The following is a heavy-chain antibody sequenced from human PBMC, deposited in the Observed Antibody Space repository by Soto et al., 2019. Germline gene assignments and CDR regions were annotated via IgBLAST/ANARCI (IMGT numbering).Heavy chain of an antibody. CDR1: GYTFTSYG. CDR3: AREPYYDFWSGYHYVADHYGMDV. D-gene: IGHD3-3*01. J-gene: IGHJ6*02. V-gene: IGHV1-18*04. CDR2: ISAYNGST. Sequence: ASVKVSCKASGYTFTSYGISWVRQAPGQGLEWMGWISAYNGSTNYAQKLQGRVTMTTDTSTSTAYMELRSLRSDDTAVYYCAREPYYDFWSGYHYVADHYGMDVWGQGTTVTVSS.